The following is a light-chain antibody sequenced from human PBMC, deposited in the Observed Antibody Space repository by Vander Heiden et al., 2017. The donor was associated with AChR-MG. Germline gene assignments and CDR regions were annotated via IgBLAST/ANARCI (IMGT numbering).Light chain of an antibody. J-gene: IGLJ2*01. Sequence: QSVLTQPPSVSGAPGQRVTLACTGSSSNIGAGYDVHWYQQLPGTAPKLLIYGNSNRPSGVPDRFSGSKSGTSASLAITGLQAEDEADYYCQSYDSSLSGPVVFGGGTKLTGL. CDR3: QSYDSSLSGPVV. V-gene: IGLV1-40*01. CDR2: GNS. CDR1: SSNIGAGYD.